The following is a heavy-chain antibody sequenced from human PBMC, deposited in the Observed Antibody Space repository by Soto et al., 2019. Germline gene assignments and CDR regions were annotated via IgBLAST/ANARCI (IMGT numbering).Heavy chain of an antibody. CDR3: AKDKGGRYCSRTSCLYSFDY. CDR1: GFTFSTYA. V-gene: IGHV3-23*01. CDR2: ISDSGST. Sequence: EVQLLESGGGLVQPGGSLRLSCTASGFTFSTYAMSWVRQAPGKGLEWVSTISDSGSTYYADSVKGRFTISRDNSKNTVYLEMNSLRAEDTAVYYCAKDKGGRYCSRTSCLYSFDYWGQGTLGTVSS. J-gene: IGHJ4*02. D-gene: IGHD2-2*01.